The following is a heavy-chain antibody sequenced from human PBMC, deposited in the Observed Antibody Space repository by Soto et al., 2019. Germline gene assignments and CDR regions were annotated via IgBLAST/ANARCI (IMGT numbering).Heavy chain of an antibody. CDR3: AHRRAIVEYQLLRNNWFDP. Sequence: QITLKESGPKLVKPTQTLTLTCTFSGFSLSTSGVGVGWIRQPSGKALEWLALIYWDDDKRYSPSLKSRLTITKETYKSQVVLTMTNTDPVDTASYYWAHRRAIVEYQLLRNNWFDPWGQGTLVTVSS. D-gene: IGHD2-2*01. CDR2: IYWDDDK. V-gene: IGHV2-5*02. CDR1: GFSLSTSGVG. J-gene: IGHJ5*02.